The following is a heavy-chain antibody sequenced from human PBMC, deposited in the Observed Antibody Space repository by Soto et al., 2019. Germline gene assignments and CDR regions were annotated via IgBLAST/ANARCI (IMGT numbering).Heavy chain of an antibody. D-gene: IGHD3-10*01. V-gene: IGHV3-33*01. J-gene: IGHJ4*02. CDR2: IWYDGSNK. CDR1: GFTFSSYG. CDR3: ARDLSGIRRGSGSLSLVFDY. Sequence: QVQLVESGGGVVQPGRSLRLSCAASGFTFSSYGMHWVRQAPGKGLEWVAVIWYDGSNKYYADSVKGRFTISRDNSKNTLYLQMHSLRAEDTAVYYCARDLSGIRRGSGSLSLVFDYWGQGTLVTVSS.